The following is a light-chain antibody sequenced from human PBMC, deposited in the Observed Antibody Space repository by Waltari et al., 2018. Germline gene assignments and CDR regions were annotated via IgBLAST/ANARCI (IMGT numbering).Light chain of an antibody. J-gene: IGKJ1*01. CDR1: QSVGRT. CDR2: GAS. Sequence: EIVLTQSPGTLSLSPGESAIVPCRASQSVGRTLAWYQQKPGQAPRLLIYGASNRATGIPDRFIGSGSGTEFSLTISGLEPEDSAVYYCQHYLRLPVAFGQGTKVEIK. V-gene: IGKV3-20*01. CDR3: QHYLRLPVA.